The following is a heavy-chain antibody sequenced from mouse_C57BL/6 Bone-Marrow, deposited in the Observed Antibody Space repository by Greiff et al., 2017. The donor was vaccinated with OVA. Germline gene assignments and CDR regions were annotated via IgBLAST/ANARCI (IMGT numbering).Heavy chain of an antibody. Sequence: EVNVVESGGDLVKPGGSLKLSCAASGFTFSSYGMSWVRQTPDKRLEWVATISSGGSYTYYPDSVKGRFTISRDNAKNTLYLQMSSLKSEDTAMYYCARQGDYYGSRAYWGQGTLVTVSA. CDR3: ARQGDYYGSRAY. J-gene: IGHJ3*01. V-gene: IGHV5-6*01. D-gene: IGHD1-1*01. CDR2: ISSGGSYT. CDR1: GFTFSSYG.